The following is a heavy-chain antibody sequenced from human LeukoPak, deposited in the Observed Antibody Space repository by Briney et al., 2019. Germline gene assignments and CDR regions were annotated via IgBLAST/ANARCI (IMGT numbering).Heavy chain of an antibody. CDR1: GGSISSSGSY. CDR2: IYYSGNT. CDR3: ARVMAARREDLNRFDP. D-gene: IGHD6-6*01. V-gene: IGHV4-39*07. Sequence: SETLSLTCTVSGGSISSSGSYWGWIRQPPGKGLEWVGSIYYSGNTYNPSLKSRVTISGDTSKNQFSLNLTSVNAADTAIYYCARVMAARREDLNRFDPWGQGTLVTVPS. J-gene: IGHJ5*02.